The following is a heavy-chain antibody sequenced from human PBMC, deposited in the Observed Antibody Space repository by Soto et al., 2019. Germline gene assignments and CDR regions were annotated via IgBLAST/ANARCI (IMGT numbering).Heavy chain of an antibody. CDR2: IRTKPNSYET. V-gene: IGHV3-73*01. Sequence: PGGSLRLSCAASGFTFNGSVIHWVRQASGKGLEWVGRIRTKPNSYETAYVASVKGRFTISRDDSKNTAYLQMNSLKTEDTAVYYCTSSNLYYWGQGTLVTVS. J-gene: IGHJ4*02. CDR1: GFTFNGSV. CDR3: TSSNLYY.